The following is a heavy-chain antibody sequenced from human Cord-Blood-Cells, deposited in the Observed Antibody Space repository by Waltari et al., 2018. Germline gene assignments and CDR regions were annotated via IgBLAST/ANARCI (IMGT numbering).Heavy chain of an antibody. CDR2: IEYSGST. Sequence: QVQLQESGPGLVKPSETLSLTCTVSGGSISSHYWSWIRQPPGKGLEWIGYIEYSGSTNYTPTLKCRVPMSVGTSKNQFSLKLSAVTAADTAVYYCARGGCSSTSCFYYYYGMDVWGQGTTVTVSS. D-gene: IGHD2-2*01. CDR3: ARGGCSSTSCFYYYYGMDV. J-gene: IGHJ6*02. V-gene: IGHV4-59*11. CDR1: GGSISSHY.